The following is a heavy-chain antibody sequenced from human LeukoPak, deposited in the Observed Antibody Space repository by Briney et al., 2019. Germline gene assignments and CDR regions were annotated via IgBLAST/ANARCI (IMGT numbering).Heavy chain of an antibody. J-gene: IGHJ6*02. V-gene: IGHV6-1*01. CDR3: ARDALGAPAPCYYGMDV. Sequence: SQTLSLTCAISGDSVSSNSAAWNWIRQSPSRGLEWLGRTYYRSKWYNDYAVSVKSRITINPDTSKNQFSLQLNSVTPEDTAVYYCARDALGAPAPCYYGMDVWGQGTTVTVSS. CDR1: GDSVSSNSAA. CDR2: TYYRSKWYN. D-gene: IGHD1-26*01.